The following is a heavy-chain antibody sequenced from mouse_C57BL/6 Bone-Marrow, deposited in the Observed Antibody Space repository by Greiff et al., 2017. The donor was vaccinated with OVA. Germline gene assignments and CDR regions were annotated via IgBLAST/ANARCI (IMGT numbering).Heavy chain of an antibody. Sequence: EVQGVESVAELVRPGASVKLSCTASGFNIKNTYMHWVKQRPEQGLEWIGRIDPANGNTKYAPKFQGKATITADTSSNTAYLQLSSLTSEDTAIYYCARSFITTVVGYFDYWGQGTTLTVSS. D-gene: IGHD1-1*01. V-gene: IGHV14-3*01. J-gene: IGHJ2*01. CDR2: IDPANGNT. CDR3: ARSFITTVVGYFDY. CDR1: GFNIKNTY.